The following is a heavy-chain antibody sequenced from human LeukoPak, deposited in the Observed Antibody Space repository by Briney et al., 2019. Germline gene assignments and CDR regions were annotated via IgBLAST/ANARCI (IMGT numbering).Heavy chain of an antibody. V-gene: IGHV3-21*01. CDR1: GFSFINFG. CDR2: ISSGSSYK. D-gene: IGHD4-17*01. J-gene: IGHJ5*02. Sequence: GGSLRLSCAASGFSFINFGMNWVRQPPGKGLEWVSYISSGSSYKYYADSVKGRFTISRDNAKNSLSLQMNSLRAEDTAVYYCATVTTSNPWGQGTLVTVSS. CDR3: ATVTTSNP.